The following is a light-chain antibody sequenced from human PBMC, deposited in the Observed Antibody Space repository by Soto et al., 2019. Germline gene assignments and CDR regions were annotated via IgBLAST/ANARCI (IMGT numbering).Light chain of an antibody. J-gene: IGKJ1*01. CDR3: QQSGTSLTWT. Sequence: EIVLTQSPGTLSLSPGERATLSCRASQSVSNTYMAWFQQKPGQAPRLFIYGASSRATGIPDRFSGSGSGTDFTLTISRLEPEDFAVYYCQQSGTSLTWTFGQGTRWIS. CDR1: QSVSNTY. V-gene: IGKV3-20*01. CDR2: GAS.